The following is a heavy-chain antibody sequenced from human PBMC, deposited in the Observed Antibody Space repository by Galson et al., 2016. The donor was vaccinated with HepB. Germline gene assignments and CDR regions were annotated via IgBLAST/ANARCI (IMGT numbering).Heavy chain of an antibody. CDR3: VRDKVTHGANWFDP. J-gene: IGHJ5*02. CDR2: ISCDGSST. CDR1: GFTFSSYW. D-gene: IGHD4-11*01. V-gene: IGHV3-74*01. Sequence: SLRLSCAASGFTFSSYWMHWVRQAPGEGLVWVSHISCDGSSTHYGDNVKGRFTVSRDNSKNTLYLQINSLRAEDTAVYYCVRDKVTHGANWFDPWGQGTLVTVAS.